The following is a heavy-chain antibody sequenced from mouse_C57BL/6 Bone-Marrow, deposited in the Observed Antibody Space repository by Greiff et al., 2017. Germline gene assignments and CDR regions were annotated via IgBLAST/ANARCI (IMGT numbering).Heavy chain of an antibody. J-gene: IGHJ2*01. CDR1: GYAFSTYW. V-gene: IGHV1-80*01. CDR3: ARYRLNYFDY. CDR2: IYPGGGYT. Sequence: VQLQQPGAELVKPGASVKISCKVSGYAFSTYWMNWVKQRPGKGLEWIGQIYPGGGYTNYNEKFKGKATLTADKSSSTAYMQFGSLTSEDSAIYYCARYRLNYFDYWGQGTTLTVSS. D-gene: IGHD2-12*01.